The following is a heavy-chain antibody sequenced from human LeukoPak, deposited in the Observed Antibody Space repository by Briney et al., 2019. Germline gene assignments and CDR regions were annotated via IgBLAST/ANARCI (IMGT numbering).Heavy chain of an antibody. V-gene: IGHV3-53*01. J-gene: IGHJ4*02. D-gene: IGHD6-19*01. CDR3: ARHQDSSGWYGSDN. Sequence: PGGSLRLSCAASGFTVSSNYMSWVRQAPGKGLEWVSVIYSGGSTYYADSVKGRFTISRDNSKNTLYLQMNSLRAEDTAVYYCARHQDSSGWYGSDNWGQGTLVTVSS. CDR2: IYSGGST. CDR1: GFTVSSNY.